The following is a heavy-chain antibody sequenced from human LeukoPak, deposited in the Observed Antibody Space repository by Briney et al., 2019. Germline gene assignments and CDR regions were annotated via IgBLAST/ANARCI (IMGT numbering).Heavy chain of an antibody. J-gene: IGHJ5*02. CDR1: GYTFTSYY. D-gene: IGHD6-13*01. V-gene: IGHV1-46*01. CDR3: ARDPIAAAGKGWFDP. CDR2: INPSGGST. Sequence: GASVKVSCKASGYTFTSYYMHWVRQAPGQGLEWMGIINPSGGSTSYAQKFQGRVTMTRDTSTSTVYMELSSLRSEDTAVYYCARDPIAAAGKGWFDPWGQGTLVTVSS.